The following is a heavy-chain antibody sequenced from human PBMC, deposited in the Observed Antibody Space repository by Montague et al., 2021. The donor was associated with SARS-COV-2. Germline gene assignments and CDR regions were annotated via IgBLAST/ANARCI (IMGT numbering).Heavy chain of an antibody. J-gene: IGHJ5*02. D-gene: IGHD3-10*01. CDR3: ARARRGSGSGSYFDILVNWFDP. CDR2: IYYSGST. Sequence: TLSLTCTVSGGSISSGGYYWSWIRRHPGKGLEWIGYIYYSGSTYHNPCLESRVTISVDTSKNQFSLKLSSVTAADTAVYYCARARRGSGSGSYFDILVNWFDPWGQGTLVTVSS. V-gene: IGHV4-31*03. CDR1: GGSISSGGYY.